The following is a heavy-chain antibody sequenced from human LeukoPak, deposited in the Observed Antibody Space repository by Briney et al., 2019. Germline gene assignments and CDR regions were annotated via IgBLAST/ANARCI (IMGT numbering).Heavy chain of an antibody. J-gene: IGHJ4*02. Sequence: SETLSLTCAVYGGSFSGYYWSWIRQPPGKGLEWIGEINHSGSTNYNPSLKSRVTISVDTSKNQFSLKLSSVTAADTAVYYCARHGLSTGPFDYWGQGNLVTVSS. CDR3: ARHGLSTGPFDY. D-gene: IGHD1-14*01. CDR2: INHSGST. CDR1: GGSFSGYY. V-gene: IGHV4-34*01.